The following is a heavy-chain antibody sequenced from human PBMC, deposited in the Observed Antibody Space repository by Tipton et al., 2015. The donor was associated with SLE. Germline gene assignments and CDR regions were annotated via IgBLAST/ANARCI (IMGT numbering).Heavy chain of an antibody. D-gene: IGHD3-16*01. CDR3: ARDLGRLGEGRDYFDY. CDR1: GGSISSYY. CDR2: IYTSGST. V-gene: IGHV4-59*01. J-gene: IGHJ4*02. Sequence: TLSLTCTVSGGSISSYYWSWIRQPPGKGLEWIGYIYTSGSTNYNPSLKSRVTISVDTSKNQFSLKLSSVTAADTAVYYCARDLGRLGEGRDYFDYWGQGTLVTVSS.